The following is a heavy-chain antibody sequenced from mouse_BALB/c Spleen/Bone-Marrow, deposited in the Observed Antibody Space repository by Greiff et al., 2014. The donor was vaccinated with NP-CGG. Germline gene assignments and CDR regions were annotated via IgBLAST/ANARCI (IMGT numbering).Heavy chain of an antibody. D-gene: IGHD3-1*01. CDR3: ARRGTLRATSYAMDY. V-gene: IGHV1-4*01. Sequence: VKLMESGAELARPGASVKMSCKASAYTFTDYTVHWVKQRPGQGLEWIGYINPSSGYTNYNQIFKDKATLTADKSSSTAYMQLSSLTSEDSAAYYCARRGTLRATSYAMDYWGQGNSVTVSS. J-gene: IGHJ4*01. CDR2: INPSSGYT. CDR1: AYTFTDYT.